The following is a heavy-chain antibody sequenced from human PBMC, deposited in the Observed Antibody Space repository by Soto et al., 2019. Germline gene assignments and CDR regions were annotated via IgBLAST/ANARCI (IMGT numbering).Heavy chain of an antibody. D-gene: IGHD3-16*01. CDR2: ISSGASSI. Sequence: EVQLVESGGGLVQPGGSLRLSWVVSGFTFSTYGMTWVRQAPGKGLEWVSYISSGASSIFYAESVKVRFTISRDDAKNSLYLQMNSLRDEDTAGYYCARVGAVEYLVQGTLVTVSS. CDR1: GFTFSTYG. CDR3: ARVGAVEY. V-gene: IGHV3-48*02. J-gene: IGHJ4*02.